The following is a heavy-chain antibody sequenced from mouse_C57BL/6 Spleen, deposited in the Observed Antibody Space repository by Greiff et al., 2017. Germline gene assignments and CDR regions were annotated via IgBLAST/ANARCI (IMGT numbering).Heavy chain of an antibody. D-gene: IGHD1-1*01. V-gene: IGHV1-82*01. CDR2: IYPGDGAT. CDR3: ASEDYYGSSSSYWYFDV. J-gene: IGHJ1*03. Sequence: QVQLQQSGPELVKPGASVKISCKASGYAFRSSWMNWVKQRPGKGLEWIGRIYPGDGATKYNGKFKGKATLTADKSSSTAYMQLSSLTSEHSAVXFCASEDYYGSSSSYWYFDVWGTGTTVTVSS. CDR1: GYAFRSSW.